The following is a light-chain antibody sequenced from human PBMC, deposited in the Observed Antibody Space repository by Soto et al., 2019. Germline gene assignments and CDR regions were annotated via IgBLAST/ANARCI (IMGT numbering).Light chain of an antibody. J-gene: IGKJ1*01. Sequence: EIVLTQAPGTLSLSPGERATLSCRASQSVSSSYLDWYQQKSGQAPRLLIYGASSRATGIPDRFSGSGSGTDFTLTISRLEPEDFAVYYCQQYGSSGWTFGQGTKVEIK. CDR1: QSVSSSY. CDR2: GAS. CDR3: QQYGSSGWT. V-gene: IGKV3-20*01.